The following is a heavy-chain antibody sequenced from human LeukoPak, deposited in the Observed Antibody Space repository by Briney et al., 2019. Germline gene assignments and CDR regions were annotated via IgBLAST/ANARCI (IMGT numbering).Heavy chain of an antibody. D-gene: IGHD3-3*01. V-gene: IGHV4-39*07. CDR1: GGSISSSSYY. CDR2: IYYSGST. CDR3: ARVSITIFGVPIDY. Sequence: RSSETLSLTCTVSGGSISSSSYYWGWIRQPPGKGLEWIGSIYYSGSTYYNPSLKSRVTISVDTSKNQFSLKLSSVTAADTAVYYCARVSITIFGVPIDYWGQGTLVTVSS. J-gene: IGHJ4*02.